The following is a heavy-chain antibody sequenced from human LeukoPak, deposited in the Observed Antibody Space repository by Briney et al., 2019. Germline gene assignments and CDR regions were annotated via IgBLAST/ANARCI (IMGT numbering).Heavy chain of an antibody. Sequence: SGTLSLTCAVSGGSISSNNWWSWVRQPPGKGLEWIGEIYHSGSTNYNPSLKSRVTISVDKSKNQFSLKLSSVTAADTAVYYCARAPRGYCSGGSCYSFDYWGQGTLVTVSS. D-gene: IGHD2-15*01. V-gene: IGHV4-4*02. CDR3: ARAPRGYCSGGSCYSFDY. CDR2: IYHSGST. CDR1: GGSISSNNW. J-gene: IGHJ4*02.